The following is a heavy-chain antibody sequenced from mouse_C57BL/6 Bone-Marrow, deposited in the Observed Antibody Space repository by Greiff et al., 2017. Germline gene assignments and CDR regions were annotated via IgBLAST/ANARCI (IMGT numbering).Heavy chain of an antibody. Sequence: QVQLQQPGAELVMPGASVKLSCKASGYTFTSYWMHWVKQRPGQGLEWIGEIDPSGSYTNYNQKFKGKSTLTVDKSSSTAYMQLSSLTAEDSAVYYCARDTTAYAMDYWGQGTSVTVSS. V-gene: IGHV1-69*01. D-gene: IGHD1-2*01. CDR1: GYTFTSYW. CDR3: ARDTTAYAMDY. CDR2: IDPSGSYT. J-gene: IGHJ4*01.